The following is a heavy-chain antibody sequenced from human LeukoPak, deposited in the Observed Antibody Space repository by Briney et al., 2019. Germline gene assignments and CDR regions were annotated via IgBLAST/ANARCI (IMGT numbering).Heavy chain of an antibody. V-gene: IGHV3-33*01. Sequence: PGRSLRLSCAASGFTFSSYGMHWVRQAPGKGLEWVAVIWYDGSNKYYADSVKGRFTISRDNSKNTLYLQMNSLRAEDTAVYYCARFYSSSWYRSDAFDIWGQGTMVTVSS. D-gene: IGHD6-13*01. J-gene: IGHJ3*02. CDR3: ARFYSSSWYRSDAFDI. CDR2: IWYDGSNK. CDR1: GFTFSSYG.